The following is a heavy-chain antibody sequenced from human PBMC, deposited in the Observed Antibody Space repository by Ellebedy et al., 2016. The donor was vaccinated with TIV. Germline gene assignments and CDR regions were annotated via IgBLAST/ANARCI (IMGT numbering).Heavy chain of an antibody. J-gene: IGHJ6*02. Sequence: AASVKVSCKASGGTFSSYAISWVRQAPGQGLEWMGGIIPIFGTANYAQKFQGRVTITADESTSTAYMELSSLRSEDTAVYYCARPTSGSPTEYGMDVWGQGTTVTVSS. CDR3: ARPTSGSPTEYGMDV. D-gene: IGHD5-12*01. V-gene: IGHV1-69*13. CDR1: GGTFSSYA. CDR2: IIPIFGTA.